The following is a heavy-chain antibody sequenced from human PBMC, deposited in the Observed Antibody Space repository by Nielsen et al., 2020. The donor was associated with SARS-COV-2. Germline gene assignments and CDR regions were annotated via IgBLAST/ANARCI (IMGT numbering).Heavy chain of an antibody. CDR2: IRAYNGNT. CDR1: GYTFTSYG. Sequence: ASVRVSCKASGYTFTSYGISWVRQAHGQGLEWMGWIRAYNGNTNYAQKLQGRVTMTTDTSTSTAYMELRSLRSDDTAVYYCAREISDITMIVVVNNWFDPWGQGTLVTVSS. J-gene: IGHJ5*02. D-gene: IGHD3-22*01. V-gene: IGHV1-18*01. CDR3: AREISDITMIVVVNNWFDP.